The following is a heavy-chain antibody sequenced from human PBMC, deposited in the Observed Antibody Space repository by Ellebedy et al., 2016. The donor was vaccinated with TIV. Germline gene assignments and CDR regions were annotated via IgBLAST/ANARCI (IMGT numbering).Heavy chain of an antibody. CDR2: IGGLDTGT. D-gene: IGHD1-7*01. CDR1: GFTFSVYA. V-gene: IGHV3-23*03. J-gene: IGHJ4*02. CDR3: ARRGRGTVGFDN. Sequence: GGSLRLXCAASGFTFSVYAMTWVRQAPGKGLEWISLIGGLDTGTYYADSVKGRFTISRDNSNDTLYLQMNSLRAEDMAIYYCARRGRGTVGFDNWGQGTLVTVSS.